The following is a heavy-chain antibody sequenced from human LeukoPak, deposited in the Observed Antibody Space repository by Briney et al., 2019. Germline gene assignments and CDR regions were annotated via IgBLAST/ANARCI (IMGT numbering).Heavy chain of an antibody. Sequence: EASVKVSCKASGYTFTGYYMHWVRQAPGQGLEWIGWINPNSGGTNYAQKFQGRVTMTRDTSISTAYMELSRLRSDDTAVYYCASAVAATPSFDYWGQGTLVTVSS. CDR1: GYTFTGYY. CDR2: INPNSGGT. J-gene: IGHJ4*02. CDR3: ASAVAATPSFDY. D-gene: IGHD2-15*01. V-gene: IGHV1-2*02.